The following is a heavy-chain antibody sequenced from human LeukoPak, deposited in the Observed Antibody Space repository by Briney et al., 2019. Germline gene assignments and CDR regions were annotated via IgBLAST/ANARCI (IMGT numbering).Heavy chain of an antibody. V-gene: IGHV1-46*01. Sequence: ASVKVSCKASGYTFTSYYMHWVRQAPGQGLEWMGIINPSGGSTSYAQKFQGRVTMTRDTSTSTVYMELSSLRSEDTAVYYCARYGDYELDVVGGYYFDYWGQGTLVTVSS. CDR3: ARYGDYELDVVGGYYFDY. D-gene: IGHD4-17*01. CDR2: INPSGGST. CDR1: GYTFTSYY. J-gene: IGHJ4*02.